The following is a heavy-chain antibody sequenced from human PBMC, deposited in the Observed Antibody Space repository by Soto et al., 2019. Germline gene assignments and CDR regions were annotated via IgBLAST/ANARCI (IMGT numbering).Heavy chain of an antibody. CDR2: ILYDGRKK. J-gene: IGHJ6*02. D-gene: IGHD3-9*01. CDR1: GFRFGLYG. CDR3: ARSPYTTGYHYGMDV. V-gene: IGHV3-33*01. Sequence: PGGSLRLSCAASGFRFGLYGMQWVRQAPGKGLEWGAVILYDGRKKYYADSVKGRVTISRDNSMNTLYLQMNSLRAEDTAVYYCARSPYTTGYHYGMDVWGQGTTVTVSS.